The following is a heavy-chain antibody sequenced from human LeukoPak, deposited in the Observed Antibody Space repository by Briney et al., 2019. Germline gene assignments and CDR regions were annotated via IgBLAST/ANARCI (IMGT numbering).Heavy chain of an antibody. V-gene: IGHV5-51*01. CDR3: ARQSRDGSKTRGDYFDY. D-gene: IGHD3-10*01. CDR2: IYPDDSNT. J-gene: IGHJ4*02. Sequence: GESLKISCKASGYSFSNYWIGWVRQMPGKGLEWMGIIYPDDSNTRISPSFQGQVTMTVDKSISSAYLRWTSLKASDTAMYYCARQSRDGSKTRGDYFDYWGQGTLVTVSS. CDR1: GYSFSNYW.